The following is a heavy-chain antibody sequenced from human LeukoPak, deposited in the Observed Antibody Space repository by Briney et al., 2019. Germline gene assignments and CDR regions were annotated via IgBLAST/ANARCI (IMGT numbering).Heavy chain of an antibody. CDR1: GFTFSDYY. CDR2: ISSSGSTI. Sequence: PGGSLRLSCAASGFTFSDYYMSWIRQAPGKGLEWVSYISSSGSTIYYADSVKGRFTISRDNAKNSLYLQMNSLRAEDTAVYYCARDRRPYYYDSSGYFGAFDIWGQGTMVTVSS. J-gene: IGHJ3*02. CDR3: ARDRRPYYYDSSGYFGAFDI. D-gene: IGHD3-22*01. V-gene: IGHV3-11*01.